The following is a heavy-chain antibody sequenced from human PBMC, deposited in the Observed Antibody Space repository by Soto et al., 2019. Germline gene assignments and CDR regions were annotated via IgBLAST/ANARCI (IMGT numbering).Heavy chain of an antibody. V-gene: IGHV4-61*01. Sequence: SETLSLTCTVSGGSVSSGSYYWSWIRQPPGKGPEWIGYIYYSGSTNYNPSLKSRVAISVDTSKNQFSLKLSSVTAADTAVYYCARDLRNWFDPWGQGTLVTVSS. CDR1: GGSVSSGSYY. J-gene: IGHJ5*02. CDR2: IYYSGST. CDR3: ARDLRNWFDP.